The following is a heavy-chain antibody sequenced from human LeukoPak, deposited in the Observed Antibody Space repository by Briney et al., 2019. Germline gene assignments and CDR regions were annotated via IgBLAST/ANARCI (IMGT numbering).Heavy chain of an antibody. V-gene: IGHV4-59*12. D-gene: IGHD4-23*01. J-gene: IGHJ4*02. CDR1: GGSISSYY. CDR3: ARDPRGYGANAFDY. CDR2: IYYSGST. Sequence: SETLSLTCTVSGGSISSYYWSWIRQPPGKGLEWIGYIYYSGSTNYNPSLKSRVTISVDTSKNQFSLKLTSVTAADTAVYYCARDPRGYGANAFDYWGQGTLVTVSS.